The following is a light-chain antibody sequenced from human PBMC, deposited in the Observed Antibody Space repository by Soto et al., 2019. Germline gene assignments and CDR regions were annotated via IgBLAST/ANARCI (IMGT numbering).Light chain of an antibody. V-gene: IGKV3-20*01. CDR2: GAS. Sequence: EIVLTQSPGTLSLSPGERATLSCRASQSVSSNFFAWYQQKPGQAPRLLIYGASSRATGIPDRFSGSGSVTRCTLIISRLEPEEFAVYYCQQYGSSPWTFGQGTKVQIK. CDR1: QSVSSNF. J-gene: IGKJ1*01. CDR3: QQYGSSPWT.